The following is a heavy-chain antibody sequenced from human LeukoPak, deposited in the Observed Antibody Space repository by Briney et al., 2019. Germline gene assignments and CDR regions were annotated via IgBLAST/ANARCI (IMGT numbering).Heavy chain of an antibody. Sequence: SGTLSLTCAVYVGSFSGYYWSWIRQPPGRGVEWIGEINHSGNTNYNPSLKSRVTISVDTSKNRFSLKLSSVTAADTAVYYCARGLRRFYGSGSYQDYWGQGTLVTVSS. V-gene: IGHV4-34*01. CDR1: VGSFSGYY. CDR3: ARGLRRFYGSGSYQDY. CDR2: INHSGNT. D-gene: IGHD3-10*01. J-gene: IGHJ4*02.